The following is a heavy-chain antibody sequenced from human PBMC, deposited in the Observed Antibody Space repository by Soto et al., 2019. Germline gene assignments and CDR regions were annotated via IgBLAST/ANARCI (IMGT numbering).Heavy chain of an antibody. CDR3: ARDRTISDYRSSGALGL. J-gene: IGHJ4*02. V-gene: IGHV3-66*01. CDR2: IYSGGST. Sequence: EVQLVESGGGLVQPGGSLRLSCAASGFTVSSHYMSWVRQAPGKGLEWVSVIYSGGSTYYAKSVTGRFIISRDNSKSTVYLQMNSLRDEDTAVYYCARDRTISDYRSSGALGLWGQGTLVSVSS. CDR1: GFTVSSHY. D-gene: IGHD6-6*01.